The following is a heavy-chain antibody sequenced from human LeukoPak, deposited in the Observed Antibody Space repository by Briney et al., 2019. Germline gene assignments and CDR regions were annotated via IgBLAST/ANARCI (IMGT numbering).Heavy chain of an antibody. CDR3: ARGRGYYMDV. V-gene: IGHV3-13*01. Sequence: GGSLRLSCAASGFTFSSYSMSWVRQATGRGLEWVSAIGTAGATFYSVSVKGRSTISRENARNSLYLQMNSLRAGDTAVYYCARGRGYYMDVWGKGTTVTVSS. CDR1: GFTFSSYS. CDR2: IGTAGAT. J-gene: IGHJ6*03.